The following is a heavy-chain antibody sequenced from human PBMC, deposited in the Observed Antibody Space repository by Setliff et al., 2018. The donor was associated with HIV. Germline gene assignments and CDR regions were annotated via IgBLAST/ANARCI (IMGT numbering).Heavy chain of an antibody. Sequence: GGSLRLSCAASGFTFNTYAVHWVRQVPGKGLEWVSGISWNGEAKGYADSVKGRFAISRDNARNTLYLQLSTLRADDTAVYFCARVFPAVKDDDVMLPAVLSLDHWGQGTLVTVSS. CDR2: ISWNGEAK. D-gene: IGHD2-2*01. CDR1: GFTFNTYA. V-gene: IGHV3-9*01. CDR3: ARVFPAVKDDDVMLPAVLSLDH. J-gene: IGHJ4*02.